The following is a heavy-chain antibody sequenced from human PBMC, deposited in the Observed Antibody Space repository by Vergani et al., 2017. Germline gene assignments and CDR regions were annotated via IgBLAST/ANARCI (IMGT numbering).Heavy chain of an antibody. D-gene: IGHD4-23*01. CDR1: GLTFSSYD. Sequence: EVQLVESGGGLVQPGGSLRLSCAASGLTFSSYDMHWVRQATGKGLEWFSAIGTAGDTYYPGSVKGRFTISRENAKNSLYLQMNSLRAGDTAIYYCARAVSTTVGDPPGYWGQGTLVTVSS. CDR2: IGTAGDT. J-gene: IGHJ4*02. V-gene: IGHV3-13*01. CDR3: ARAVSTTVGDPPGY.